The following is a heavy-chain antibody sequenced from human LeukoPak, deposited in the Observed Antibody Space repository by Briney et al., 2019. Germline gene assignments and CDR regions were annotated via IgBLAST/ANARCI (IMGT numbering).Heavy chain of an antibody. Sequence: SETLSLTCTVSGGSIRSYNWSWIRQRQGKGLDWIGDVYYSGRTNYNTSPNRQVTISGETSTTKYSLKLNPMSAADTAVYYSARDLGFGYFDYWGQGTLVTVSS. D-gene: IGHD3-16*01. CDR3: ARDLGFGYFDY. V-gene: IGHV4-59*01. J-gene: IGHJ4*02. CDR2: VYYSGRT. CDR1: GGSIRSYN.